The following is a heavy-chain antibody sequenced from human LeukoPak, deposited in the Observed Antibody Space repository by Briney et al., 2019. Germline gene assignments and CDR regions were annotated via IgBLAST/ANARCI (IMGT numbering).Heavy chain of an antibody. CDR1: GFTFSSYD. J-gene: IGHJ6*02. V-gene: IGHV3-13*05. CDR2: IGTAGDP. Sequence: GGSLRLSCAASGFTFSSYDMHWVRHATGKGLEWVSAIGTAGDPYYPGSVKGRFTISRENAKNSLYLQMNSLRAGDTAVYYCARSFSYYGMDVWGQGTTVTVSS. CDR3: ARSFSYYGMDV.